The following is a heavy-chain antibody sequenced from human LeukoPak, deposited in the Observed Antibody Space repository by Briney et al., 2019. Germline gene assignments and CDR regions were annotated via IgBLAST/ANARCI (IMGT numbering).Heavy chain of an antibody. Sequence: SETLSLTCTVSGYSITSGYYWGWIRQPPGKGLEWIGSLYHSGNTCYNPSLKSRVTMSVDTSKNPFSLRLSSVTAADTAVYYCARNEYYDSWSGYLGYFDYWGQGTLVTVSS. D-gene: IGHD3-3*01. J-gene: IGHJ4*02. V-gene: IGHV4-38-2*02. CDR3: ARNEYYDSWSGYLGYFDY. CDR1: GYSITSGYY. CDR2: LYHSGNT.